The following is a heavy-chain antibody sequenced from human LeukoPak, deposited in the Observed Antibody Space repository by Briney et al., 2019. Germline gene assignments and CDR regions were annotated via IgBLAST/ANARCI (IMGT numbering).Heavy chain of an antibody. D-gene: IGHD6-6*01. J-gene: IGHJ3*02. CDR2: IYYSGST. CDR3: AREDRSSASAFDI. Sequence: SETLCLTCTVSGGSISSYYWSWIRQPPGKGLEWIGYIYYSGSTNYNPSLKSRVTISVDTSKNQFSLKLSSVTAADTAVYYCAREDRSSASAFDIWGQGTMVTVSS. CDR1: GGSISSYY. V-gene: IGHV4-59*01.